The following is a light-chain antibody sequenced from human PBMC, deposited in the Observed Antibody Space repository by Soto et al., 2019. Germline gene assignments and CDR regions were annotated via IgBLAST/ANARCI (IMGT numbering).Light chain of an antibody. Sequence: QSVLTQPPSASGSPGQSVTISCTGTKNDIGVYDFVSWYQHHPGKAPRLIIYEVVQRPSGVPDRFSGSKSGNTASLTVSGLQAADEADYFCKSYAGSNTYVVGSGTQLTVL. J-gene: IGLJ7*01. CDR2: EVV. CDR1: KNDIGVYDF. V-gene: IGLV2-8*01. CDR3: KSYAGSNTYV.